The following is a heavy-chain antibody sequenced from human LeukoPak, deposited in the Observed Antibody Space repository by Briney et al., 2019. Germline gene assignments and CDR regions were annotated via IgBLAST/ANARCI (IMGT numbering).Heavy chain of an antibody. Sequence: GSNKYYSDSVKVLFTISRDNSKNTLYLLMNSLRSEDTAVYYCARPMTTVTTYYYYYCMDFLVQGTTVTVSS. CDR2: GSNK. CDR3: ARPMTTVTTYYYYYCMDF. V-gene: IGHV3-30-3*01. J-gene: IGHJ6*02. D-gene: IGHD4-17*01.